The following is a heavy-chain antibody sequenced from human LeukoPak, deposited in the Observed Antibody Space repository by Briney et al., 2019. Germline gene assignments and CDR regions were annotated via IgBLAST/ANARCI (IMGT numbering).Heavy chain of an antibody. CDR1: GFSFSVYT. D-gene: IGHD3-22*01. CDR3: ARDIHDSSGYDYDY. CDR2: VSASGDKT. J-gene: IGHJ4*02. Sequence: PGGSLRLSCVASGFSFSVYTMSWVRQAPGKGLEWISAVSASGDKTYYADSVKGRFTVSRDNSKDTLYLHMNSLRAEDTALYYCARDIHDSSGYDYDYWGQGTLVTVSS. V-gene: IGHV3-23*01.